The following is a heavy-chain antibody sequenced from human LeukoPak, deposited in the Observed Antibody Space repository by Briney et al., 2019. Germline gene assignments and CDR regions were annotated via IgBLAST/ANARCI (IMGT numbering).Heavy chain of an antibody. D-gene: IGHD3-9*01. V-gene: IGHV4-30-2*01. J-gene: IGHJ4*02. CDR3: ARHQAGYDY. Sequence: SETLSLTCTVSGGSISSGGYYWSWIRQPPGKGLEWIGYIYHSGSTYYNPSLKSRVTISVDRSKNQFSLKLSSVTAADTAVYYCARHQAGYDYWGQGTLVTVSS. CDR1: GGSISSGGYY. CDR2: IYHSGST.